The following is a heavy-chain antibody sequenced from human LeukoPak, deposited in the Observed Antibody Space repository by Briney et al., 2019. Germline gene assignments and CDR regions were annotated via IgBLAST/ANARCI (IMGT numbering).Heavy chain of an antibody. D-gene: IGHD1-1*01. J-gene: IGHJ6*02. Sequence: PGGSLRLSCAASGFTFSNHYMNWVRQAPGKGLEWVANIKEDGSEKYYVDFVKGRFTISRDNANNTLYLQMNSLRAEDTAVYYGARDMTRLRRVWPPSMDNNYGRYVCGQGTTDTVSS. CDR3: ARDMTRLRRVWPPSMDNNYGRYV. CDR1: GFTFSNHY. V-gene: IGHV3-7*01. CDR2: IKEDGSEK.